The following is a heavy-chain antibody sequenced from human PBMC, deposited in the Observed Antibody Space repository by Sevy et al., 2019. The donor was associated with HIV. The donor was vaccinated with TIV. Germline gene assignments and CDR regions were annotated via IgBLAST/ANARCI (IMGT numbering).Heavy chain of an antibody. CDR3: AGHNGNYGRFDP. CDR2: IYHSGST. Sequence: SETLSLTCAVSGYSISGGYYWGWIRQPPGKGLEWIGSIYHSGSTYYNPSIKSRVTIAVDMNNNHFSLKLSTVTAADRAVYYCAGHNGNYGRFDPWGQGTLVTVSS. CDR1: GYSISGGYY. J-gene: IGHJ5*02. D-gene: IGHD1-7*01. V-gene: IGHV4-38-2*01.